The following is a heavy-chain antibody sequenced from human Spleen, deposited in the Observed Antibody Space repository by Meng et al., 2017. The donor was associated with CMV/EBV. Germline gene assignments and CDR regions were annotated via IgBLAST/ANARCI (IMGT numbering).Heavy chain of an antibody. Sequence: GESLKISCEGSGFRFTNYWIAWARQMPGKGLKWMGIIYPDDSDSTYSPSFEGQVTISADKSIDTAYLQWSSLEASDTAMYYCATGGTGNFAGHYYYGMDVWGQGTSVTVSS. D-gene: IGHD2-8*02. CDR2: IYPDDSDS. CDR3: ATGGTGNFAGHYYYGMDV. J-gene: IGHJ6*02. V-gene: IGHV5-51*01. CDR1: GFRFTNYW.